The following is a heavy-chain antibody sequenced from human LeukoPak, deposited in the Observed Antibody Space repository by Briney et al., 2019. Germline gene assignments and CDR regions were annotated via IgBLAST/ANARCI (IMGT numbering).Heavy chain of an antibody. Sequence: PSETLSLTCTVSGGSISSYYWSWIRQPAGKGLEWIGYIYYSGSTNYNPSLKSRVTISVDTSKNQLSLKLSSVTAADTAVYYCARTYYDIAGYYYGMDVWGQGTTVTVSS. CDR1: GGSISSYY. D-gene: IGHD3-9*01. CDR2: IYYSGST. J-gene: IGHJ6*02. V-gene: IGHV4-59*01. CDR3: ARTYYDIAGYYYGMDV.